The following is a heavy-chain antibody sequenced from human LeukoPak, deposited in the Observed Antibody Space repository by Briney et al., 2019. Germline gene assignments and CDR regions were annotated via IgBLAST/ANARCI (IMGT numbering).Heavy chain of an antibody. J-gene: IGHJ4*02. CDR1: GGSISSSY. Sequence: SETLSLTCTVSGGSISSSYWSWLRQPPGKGLEWIGYIYGSGSTNYNPSLKSRVTISVDTSKNLCSLKLSSVTAADTAVYYCARLQYTGSYYPDYWGQGILVTVSS. CDR3: ARLQYTGSYYPDY. D-gene: IGHD1-26*01. CDR2: IYGSGST. V-gene: IGHV4-59*08.